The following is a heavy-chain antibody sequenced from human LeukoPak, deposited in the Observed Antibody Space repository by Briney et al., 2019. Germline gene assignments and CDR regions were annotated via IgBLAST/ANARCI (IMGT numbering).Heavy chain of an antibody. CDR2: IYPGDSDT. CDR3: VRRTGRGGFHFDN. V-gene: IGHV5-51*01. J-gene: IGHJ4*02. CDR1: GYTFSSYW. Sequence: GESLKISCKASGYTFSSYWIGWVRQMSGKGLEWMGIIYPGDSDTRYSPSLQGQVTISADKSTTTAYLQWRSLRTSDTAMYYCVRRTGRGGFHFDNWGQGTLVTVSS. D-gene: IGHD3-16*01.